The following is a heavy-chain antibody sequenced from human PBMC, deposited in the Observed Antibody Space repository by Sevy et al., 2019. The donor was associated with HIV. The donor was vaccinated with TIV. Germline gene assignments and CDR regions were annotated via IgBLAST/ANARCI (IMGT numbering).Heavy chain of an antibody. D-gene: IGHD3-10*01. Sequence: ASVKVSCKASGYTFTNYNIDWLRQATGQGLEWMGWINPNGGNTDYAQRFQGRVTITRNTSISTDYMELTSLRSEDTAVYYCAGEKWTIMERGENWFDPWGQGTLVTVSS. CDR2: INPNGGNT. V-gene: IGHV1-8*03. CDR3: AGEKWTIMERGENWFDP. CDR1: GYTFTNYN. J-gene: IGHJ5*02.